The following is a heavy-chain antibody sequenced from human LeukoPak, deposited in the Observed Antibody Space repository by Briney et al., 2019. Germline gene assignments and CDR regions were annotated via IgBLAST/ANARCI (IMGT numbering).Heavy chain of an antibody. CDR1: GGTFSNYA. D-gene: IGHD6-13*01. CDR3: ARDMRVRKDLDSSIWNRPLYYFDY. V-gene: IGHV1-69*06. CDR2: IIPIFGTA. J-gene: IGHJ4*02. Sequence: SVKVSCKASGGTFSNYAISWVRQAPGQGLEWMGGIIPIFGTANYAQKFRGRVTITADKSTRTAYMELSSLRSEDTAVYYCARDMRVRKDLDSSIWNRPLYYFDYWGQGTLVTVSS.